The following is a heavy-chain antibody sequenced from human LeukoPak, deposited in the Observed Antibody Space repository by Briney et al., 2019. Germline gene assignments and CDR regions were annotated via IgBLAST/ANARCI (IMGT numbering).Heavy chain of an antibody. Sequence: SETLSLTCTVSGGSISSSSYYWGWVRQPPGKGREWIGSIYYSGSTYYNPSLTSRVTISVDTSKTQFSLKLSSVTAADTAVYYCARLNRDGYNLDAFDIWGQGTMVTVSS. CDR3: ARLNRDGYNLDAFDI. CDR1: GGSISSSSYY. D-gene: IGHD5-24*01. V-gene: IGHV4-39*01. J-gene: IGHJ3*02. CDR2: IYYSGST.